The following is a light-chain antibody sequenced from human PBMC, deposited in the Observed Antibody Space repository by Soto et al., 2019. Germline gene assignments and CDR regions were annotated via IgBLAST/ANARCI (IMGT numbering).Light chain of an antibody. CDR2: GAS. CDR1: QSVSSN. V-gene: IGKV3-15*01. CDR3: LQYKNWPLT. J-gene: IGKJ4*01. Sequence: EIVMTQSPATLSVSPGERATLSCRASQSVSSNLAWYQQKPGQAPRLLIYGASTRATGIPARFSGSGSGTECTLTISSLQSEDFAVYYCLQYKNWPLTFGGGTKVEIK.